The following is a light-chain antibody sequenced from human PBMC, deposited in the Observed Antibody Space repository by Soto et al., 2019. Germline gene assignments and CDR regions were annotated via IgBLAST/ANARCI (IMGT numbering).Light chain of an antibody. CDR3: AAWDDSLGGSWV. J-gene: IGLJ3*02. Sequence: QSVLTQPPSASGTPGQRVIISCSGRSSNIGSTYVYWFQHLPGTAPKLLIYANDHRPSGVPDRFSGSKSGTSASLAISGLRSEDEADYYCAAWDDSLGGSWVFGGGTKLTVL. V-gene: IGLV1-47*02. CDR1: SSNIGSTY. CDR2: AND.